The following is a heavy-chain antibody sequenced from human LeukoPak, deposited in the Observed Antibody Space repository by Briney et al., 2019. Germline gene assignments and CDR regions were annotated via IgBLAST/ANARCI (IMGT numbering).Heavy chain of an antibody. J-gene: IGHJ4*02. V-gene: IGHV1-8*01. CDR3: ARGRQGIQLWLLDY. Sequence: ASVKVSCKASGYTFTSYDINWVRQATGQGLEWMGWMNPNSGNTGYAQKFQGRVTMTRNTSISTAYMELSSLRSEDTAVYYCARGRQGIQLWLLDYWGQGTLVTVSS. D-gene: IGHD5-18*01. CDR1: GYTFTSYD. CDR2: MNPNSGNT.